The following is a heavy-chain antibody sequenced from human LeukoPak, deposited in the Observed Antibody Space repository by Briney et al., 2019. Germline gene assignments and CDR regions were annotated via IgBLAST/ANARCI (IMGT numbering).Heavy chain of an antibody. CDR1: GYSISSGYY. V-gene: IGHV4-38-2*01. CDR3: ARGDDYGDTYNWFDP. Sequence: PSETLSLTCAVSGYSISSGYYWGWIRQPPGKGLEWIGSIYHSGSTYYNPSLKGRVTISVDTSKNQFSLRLSSVTAADTAVYYCARGDDYGDTYNWFDPWGQGTLVTVSS. CDR2: IYHSGST. D-gene: IGHD4-17*01. J-gene: IGHJ5*02.